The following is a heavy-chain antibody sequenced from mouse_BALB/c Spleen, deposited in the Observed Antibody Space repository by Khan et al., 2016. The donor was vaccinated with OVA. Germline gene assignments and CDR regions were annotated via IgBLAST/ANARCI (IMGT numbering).Heavy chain of an antibody. J-gene: IGHJ4*01. CDR3: ARAYYRYDGYYAMDY. CDR1: GFSLSRYT. CDR2: IWGGGGT. Sequence: VQLQESGPGLVAPSQSLYITCSVSGFSLSRYTIHWVRQPPGKGLEWLGMIWGGGGTDYNSNLKSRLSISKDNSESRVVLKINSLQTDDTAMYYCARAYYRYDGYYAMDYWGQGTSVTVSS. V-gene: IGHV2-6-4*01. D-gene: IGHD2-14*01.